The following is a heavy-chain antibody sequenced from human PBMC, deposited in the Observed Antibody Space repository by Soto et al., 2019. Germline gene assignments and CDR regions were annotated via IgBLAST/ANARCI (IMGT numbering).Heavy chain of an antibody. CDR2: IHSSGSI. CDR1: GGSFSGYY. V-gene: IGHV4-34*06. CDR3: SRDLDGLHDDTSGPFPRPG. J-gene: IGHJ1*01. D-gene: IGHD3-22*01. Sequence: SETLSLTCAVYGGSFSGYYWSWIRQAPGRGLEWIGYIHSSGSIYYNPSLKSRATMSIDTAGNQFSLKVGSVTVADTAVYYWSRDLDGLHDDTSGPFPRPGWGQGTLVTVSS.